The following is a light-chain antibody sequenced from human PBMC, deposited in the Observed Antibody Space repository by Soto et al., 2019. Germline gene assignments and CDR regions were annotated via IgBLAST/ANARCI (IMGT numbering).Light chain of an antibody. CDR1: QSVGRH. V-gene: IGKV3-11*01. CDR2: EAS. CDR3: QQRSDWPWT. Sequence: EMVWTQSPATRSLSPVERATLSCRASQSVGRHLNWYQQKPGQAPRLLMYEASNRATGIPARFSGGGSGTDFTLTISSLEPEDFAVYYCQQRSDWPWTFGQGTKVDIK. J-gene: IGKJ1*01.